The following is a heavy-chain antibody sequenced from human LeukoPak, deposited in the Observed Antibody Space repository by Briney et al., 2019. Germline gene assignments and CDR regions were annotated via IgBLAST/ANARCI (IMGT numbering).Heavy chain of an antibody. CDR3: ARRVLLWFGESAFDI. CDR1: GYTFTGYY. CDR2: INPNSGGT. Sequence: GASVKVSCKASGYTFTGYYMHWVRQAPGQGLEWMGWINPNSGGTNYAQKFQGRVTMTRDTSISTAYMELSRLRSDDTAVYYCARRVLLWFGESAFDIWGQGTLVTVSS. J-gene: IGHJ3*02. V-gene: IGHV1-2*02. D-gene: IGHD3-10*01.